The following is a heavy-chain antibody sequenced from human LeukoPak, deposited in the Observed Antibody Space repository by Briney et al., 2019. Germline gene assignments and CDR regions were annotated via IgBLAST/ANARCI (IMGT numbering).Heavy chain of an antibody. CDR2: IKQDGSEK. CDR1: GFTFSGYW. CDR3: ARDDYGGNSYYYYGMDV. D-gene: IGHD4-23*01. V-gene: IGHV3-7*01. Sequence: GGSLRLSCAASGFTFSGYWMSWVRQAPGKGLEWVANIKQDGSEKYYVDSVKGRFTISRDNAKNSLYLQMNSLRAEDTAVFYCARDDYGGNSYYYYGMDVWGQGTTVTVSS. J-gene: IGHJ6*02.